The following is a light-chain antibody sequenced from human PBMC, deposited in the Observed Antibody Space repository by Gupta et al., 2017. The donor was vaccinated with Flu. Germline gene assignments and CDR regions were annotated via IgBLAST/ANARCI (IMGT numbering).Light chain of an antibody. CDR2: EVS. J-gene: IGLJ2*01. Sequence: ITISCTGTSSDVGSYNLVSWYQQHPGKAPKLMIYEVSKRPSGVSNRFSGSKSGNTASLTISGLQAEDEADYYCCSYAGSSTIVVFGGGTKLTVL. CDR3: CSYAGSSTIVV. V-gene: IGLV2-23*02. CDR1: SSDVGSYNL.